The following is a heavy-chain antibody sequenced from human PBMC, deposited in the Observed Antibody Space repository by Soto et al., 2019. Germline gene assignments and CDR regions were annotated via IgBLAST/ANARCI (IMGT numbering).Heavy chain of an antibody. V-gene: IGHV2-70*01. Sequence: SGPTLVNPTQTLTLTCTFSGFSLSTSGVGVSWIRQPPGKALEWLALIDWDDDKYYSTSLKTRLTISKDTSKNQVVLTMTNMDPVDTATYYCARSIKGLDFDWLLHHFDYWGQGTLVTVSS. CDR1: GFSLSTSGVG. D-gene: IGHD3-9*01. J-gene: IGHJ4*02. CDR2: IDWDDDK. CDR3: ARSIKGLDFDWLLHHFDY.